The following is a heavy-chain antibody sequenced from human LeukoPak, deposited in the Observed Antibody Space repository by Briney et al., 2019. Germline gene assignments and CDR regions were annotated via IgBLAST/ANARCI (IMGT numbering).Heavy chain of an antibody. Sequence: GGSLRLSCAASGFPLSSHAMSWVRQAPGKGLEWVSAISDSGGSAYYADPVKGRFTISRDNSKNTLYLQMNSLRAEDTAVYYCARSRSGGYWGQGTLVTVSS. CDR1: GFPLSSHA. CDR3: ARSRSGGY. J-gene: IGHJ4*02. D-gene: IGHD3-10*01. V-gene: IGHV3-23*01. CDR2: ISDSGGSA.